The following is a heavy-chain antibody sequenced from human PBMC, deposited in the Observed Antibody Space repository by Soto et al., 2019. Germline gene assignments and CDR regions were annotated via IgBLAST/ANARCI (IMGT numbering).Heavy chain of an antibody. CDR1: GGSISSSNW. CDR2: IYHSGST. D-gene: IGHD2-15*01. V-gene: IGHV4-4*02. J-gene: IGHJ2*01. CDR3: ARDRIGYCSGGSCYFHWYFDL. Sequence: QVQLQESGPGLVKPSGTLSLTCAVSGGSISSSNWWSWVRQPPGKGLEWIGEIYHSGSTNYNPSLKSRVTISVDKSKNQFSLKLSSVTAADTAVYYCARDRIGYCSGGSCYFHWYFDLWGRGTLVTVSS.